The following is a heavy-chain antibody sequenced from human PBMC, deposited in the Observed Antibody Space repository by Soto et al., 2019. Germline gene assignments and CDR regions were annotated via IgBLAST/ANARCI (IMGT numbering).Heavy chain of an antibody. CDR1: GYTFTSYY. D-gene: IGHD2-21*02. J-gene: IGHJ5*02. V-gene: IGHV1-46*01. Sequence: ASVKVSCKASGYTFTSYYMHWVRQAPGQGLEWMGIINPSGGSTSYAQKFQGRVTMTRDTSTSTVYMELSSLRSEDTAVYYCARDQGGGDSARYNWFDPWGQGTLVTVSS. CDR2: INPSGGST. CDR3: ARDQGGGDSARYNWFDP.